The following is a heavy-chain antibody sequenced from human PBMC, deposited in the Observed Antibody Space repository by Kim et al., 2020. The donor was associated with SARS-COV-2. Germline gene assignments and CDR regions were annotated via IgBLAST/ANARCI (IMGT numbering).Heavy chain of an antibody. J-gene: IGHJ4*01. D-gene: IGHD3-9*01. V-gene: IGHV4-30-4*01. CDR2: ISDSGRS. CDR1: GGSIGSDNYY. CDR3: ARDAWLSPFDY. Sequence: SETLSLTCTVSGGSIGSDNYYWTWIRQPPGKGLEWIGFISDSGRSHFNSSLKSRVSISIDTSNNQFSLKLSSATAADTAVYYCARDAWLSPFDYWGQG.